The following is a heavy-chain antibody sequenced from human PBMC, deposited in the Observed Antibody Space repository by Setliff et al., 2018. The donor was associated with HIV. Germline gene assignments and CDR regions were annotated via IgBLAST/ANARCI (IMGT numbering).Heavy chain of an antibody. CDR1: GFTFSTYG. D-gene: IGHD3-22*01. Sequence: GGSLRLSCAASGFTFSTYGMQWVRQAPGKGLEWVAFIRYDGSNQYYADSVKGRFTISRDNSKNTLYLQMNSLRAEDTAVYYCAKDRYYDSSGSPFDYWGQGTLVTV. V-gene: IGHV3-30*02. CDR2: IRYDGSNQ. J-gene: IGHJ4*02. CDR3: AKDRYYDSSGSPFDY.